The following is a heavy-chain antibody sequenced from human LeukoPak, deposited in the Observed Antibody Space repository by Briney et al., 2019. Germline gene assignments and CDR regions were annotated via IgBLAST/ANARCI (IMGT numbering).Heavy chain of an antibody. Sequence: GGSLRLSCAASGFTLRSYSMNWVRQAPGKGLEWVPSISSSSTYIYYADSVKGRFTISRDNAKNSLYLQMNSLKAEDTAVYYCARVGYYYDSSTYSDGFDMWGQGTMVTVSS. CDR1: GFTLRSYS. V-gene: IGHV3-21*01. CDR3: ARVGYYYDSSTYSDGFDM. CDR2: ISSSSTYI. J-gene: IGHJ3*02. D-gene: IGHD3-22*01.